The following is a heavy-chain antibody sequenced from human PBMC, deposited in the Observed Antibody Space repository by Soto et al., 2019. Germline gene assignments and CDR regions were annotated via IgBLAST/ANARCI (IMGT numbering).Heavy chain of an antibody. CDR3: ARIFRRNIVVVPAAMRYAFDI. J-gene: IGHJ3*02. CDR2: IFSNDEK. V-gene: IGHV2-26*01. Sequence: SGPTLVNPTETLTLTCTVSGFSLSNARMGVSWIRQPPGKALEWLAHIFSNDEKSYSTSLKSRLTISKDTSKSQVVLTMTNMDPVDTATYNCARIFRRNIVVVPAAMRYAFDIWGQGTMVTVSS. D-gene: IGHD2-2*01. CDR1: GFSLSNARMG.